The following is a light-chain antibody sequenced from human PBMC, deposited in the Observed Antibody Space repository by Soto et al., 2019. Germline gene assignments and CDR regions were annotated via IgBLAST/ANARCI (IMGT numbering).Light chain of an antibody. CDR2: AAS. V-gene: IGKV1-39*01. Sequence: DLQMTQSPSSLSASVGDRVTITCRASQSISSYLNWYQQKPGKAPKHLIYAASSLQSGVPSRFSGSGSGTDFTLTISSLQPEDFATYYCQQSYSTVYTFGQGTKLEIK. CDR3: QQSYSTVYT. CDR1: QSISSY. J-gene: IGKJ2*01.